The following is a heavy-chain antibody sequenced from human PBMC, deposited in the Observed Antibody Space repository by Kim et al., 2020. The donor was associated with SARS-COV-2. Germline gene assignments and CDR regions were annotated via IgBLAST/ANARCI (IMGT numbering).Heavy chain of an antibody. D-gene: IGHD2-8*02. CDR1: GGSISSGGYY. Sequence: SETLSLTCTVSGGSISSGGYYWSWIRQHPGKGLEWIGYIYYSGSTYYNPSLKSRVTISVDTSKNQFSLKLSSVTAADTAVYYCARDRVLGDAFDIWGQGTMVTVSS. V-gene: IGHV4-31*03. J-gene: IGHJ3*02. CDR3: ARDRVLGDAFDI. CDR2: IYYSGST.